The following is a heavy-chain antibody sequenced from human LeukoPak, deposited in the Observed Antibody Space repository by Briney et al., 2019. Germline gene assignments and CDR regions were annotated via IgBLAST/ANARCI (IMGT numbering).Heavy chain of an antibody. D-gene: IGHD5-12*01. CDR2: ISSSGSTI. CDR3: ARDHYSGYDFDY. V-gene: IGHV3-48*03. J-gene: IGHJ4*02. CDR1: GFTFSSYE. Sequence: GGSLRLPCAASGFTFSSYEMNWVRQAPGKGLEWVSYISSSGSTIYYADSVKGRFTISRDNAKNSLYLQMNSLRAEDTAVYYCARDHYSGYDFDYWGQGTLVTVSS.